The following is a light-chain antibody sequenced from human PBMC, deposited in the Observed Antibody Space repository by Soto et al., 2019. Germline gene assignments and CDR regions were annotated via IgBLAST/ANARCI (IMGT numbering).Light chain of an antibody. V-gene: IGKV3-11*01. CDR1: QTVSHY. Sequence: VLTQSPATLSLSPGETATLSCRGSQTVSHYLAWYQQKPGQAPRLLIYYASNRATGIPARFSGSGSGTDYTLTISSLEPEDFAVYYCQQRSTWPLFTFGGGTKVEI. J-gene: IGKJ4*01. CDR2: YAS. CDR3: QQRSTWPLFT.